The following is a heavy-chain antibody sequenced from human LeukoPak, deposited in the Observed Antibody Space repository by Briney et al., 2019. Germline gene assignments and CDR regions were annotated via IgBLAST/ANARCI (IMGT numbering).Heavy chain of an antibody. CDR3: AKVQLRITMVRGAPDY. V-gene: IGHV3-30*18. CDR2: ISYDGSNK. D-gene: IGHD3-10*01. Sequence: GGSLRLSCAASGFTFGSYGMHWVRQAPGKGLEWVAVISYDGSNKYYADSVKGRFTISRDNSKNTLYLQMNSLRAEDTAVYYCAKVQLRITMVRGAPDYWGQGTLVTVSS. CDR1: GFTFGSYG. J-gene: IGHJ4*02.